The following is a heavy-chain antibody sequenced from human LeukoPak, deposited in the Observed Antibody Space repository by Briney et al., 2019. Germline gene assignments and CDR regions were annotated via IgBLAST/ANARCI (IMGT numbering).Heavy chain of an antibody. V-gene: IGHV3-23*01. CDR1: GFTFSSYA. Sequence: GGSLRLSCAASGFTFSSYAMSWVRQAPGKGLEWVSAISGSGGSTYYADSVKGRFTISRDNSKNTLYLQMSSLRAEDTAVHYCAKEKGSSWYSDYWGQGTLVTVSS. CDR2: ISGSGGST. D-gene: IGHD6-13*01. J-gene: IGHJ4*02. CDR3: AKEKGSSWYSDY.